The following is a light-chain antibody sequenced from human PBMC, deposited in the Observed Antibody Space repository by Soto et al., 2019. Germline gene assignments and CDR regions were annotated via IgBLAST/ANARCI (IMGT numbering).Light chain of an antibody. J-gene: IGKJ4*01. CDR3: QQPKSYPFT. V-gene: IGKV1-9*01. CDR2: AAS. CDR1: QGISTY. Sequence: DIQLTQSPAFLSASVGDRVTITCRASQGISTYLAWYQQKPGKAPKXLIYAASTLQSGVPLSFRGSGSGTSLTLTISSLKPEDFATYEGQQPKSYPFTFGGGTKVDIK.